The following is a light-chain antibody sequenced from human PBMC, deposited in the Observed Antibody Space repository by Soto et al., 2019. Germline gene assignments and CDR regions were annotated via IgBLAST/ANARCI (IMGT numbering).Light chain of an antibody. V-gene: IGLV7-46*01. CDR1: TGAVTSGHF. CDR2: DVS. J-gene: IGLJ2*01. Sequence: QTVVTQEPSVTVSPGGTVTLTCGSSTGAVTSGHFPYWFQQRPGQAPRTLIHDVSNKRPWAPARFSGSLLGGKAALTLSGAQPEDEADYYCLLMFNHVRILGGGTKVTVL. CDR3: LLMFNHVRI.